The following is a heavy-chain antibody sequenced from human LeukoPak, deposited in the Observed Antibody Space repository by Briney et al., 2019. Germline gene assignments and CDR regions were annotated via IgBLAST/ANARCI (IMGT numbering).Heavy chain of an antibody. J-gene: IGHJ6*02. CDR2: IIPIFGTA. V-gene: IGHV1-69*13. CDR1: GGTFSSYA. D-gene: IGHD4-17*01. Sequence: ASVKVSCKASGGTFSSYAISWVRQAPGQGLEWMGGIIPIFGTANYVQKFQGRVTISAEEYTSTAYMELRRLRSRETAVYYCASPEDYGDYGPYYYYGMDVSGHRTTVTVSS. CDR3: ASPEDYGDYGPYYYYGMDV.